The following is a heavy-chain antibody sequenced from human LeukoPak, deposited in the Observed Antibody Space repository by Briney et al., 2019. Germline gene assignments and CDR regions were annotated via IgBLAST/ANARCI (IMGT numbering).Heavy chain of an antibody. CDR1: GGSFSGYY. D-gene: IGHD3-22*01. J-gene: IGHJ4*02. CDR2: INHSGST. Sequence: PSETLSLTCAVYGGSFSGYYWSWIRQPPGKGLEWIGEINHSGSTNYNPSLQSRVTISVDTSKNQFSLKLSSVTAADTAVYYCARTSAYYYDSSGYYWGYYFDYWGQGTLVTVSS. V-gene: IGHV4-34*01. CDR3: ARTSAYYYDSSGYYWGYYFDY.